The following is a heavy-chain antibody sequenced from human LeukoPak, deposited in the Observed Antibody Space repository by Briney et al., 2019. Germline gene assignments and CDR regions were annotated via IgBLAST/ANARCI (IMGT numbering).Heavy chain of an antibody. CDR3: ARGGATMVRGTSYYYMDV. CDR1: GFTFSNYC. Sequence: PGGSLRLSCEASGFTFSNYCMSWVRQAPGKGLEWVANIKQDGSEKYYVDSVKGRFTISRDNAKNSLYLQMSSLRGEDTAVYYCARGGATMVRGTSYYYMDVWVKGTTVTVSS. CDR2: IKQDGSEK. V-gene: IGHV3-7*01. D-gene: IGHD3-10*01. J-gene: IGHJ6*03.